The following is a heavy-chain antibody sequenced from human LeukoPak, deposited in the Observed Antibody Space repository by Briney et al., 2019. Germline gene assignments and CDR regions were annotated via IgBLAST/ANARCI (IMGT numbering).Heavy chain of an antibody. CDR1: GGSFSNYY. D-gene: IGHD1-7*01. CDR3: ARRWNYGRNYYIDV. Sequence: SETLSLTCAVYGGSFSNYYWSWIRQPPGKGLEWLAEINDSGRANYNPSLMSRVTVSVDTSKNQLSLRLTSVTATDTAVYYCARRWNYGRNYYIDVWGKGATVSVSS. V-gene: IGHV4-34*01. J-gene: IGHJ6*03. CDR2: INDSGRA.